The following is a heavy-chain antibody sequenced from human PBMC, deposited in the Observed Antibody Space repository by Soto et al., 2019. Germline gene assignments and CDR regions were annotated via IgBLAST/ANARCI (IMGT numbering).Heavy chain of an antibody. D-gene: IGHD6-13*01. Sequence: GGSLRLSCAASGFTFSSYGMHWVRQAPGKXLEWVAVIWYDGSNKYYADSVKGRFTISRDNSKNTLYLQMNSLRAEDTAVYYCARDPAGSSSWWGRYYYYCMDVWGQGTTVTVSS. CDR2: IWYDGSNK. CDR3: ARDPAGSSSWWGRYYYYCMDV. CDR1: GFTFSSYG. J-gene: IGHJ6*02. V-gene: IGHV3-33*01.